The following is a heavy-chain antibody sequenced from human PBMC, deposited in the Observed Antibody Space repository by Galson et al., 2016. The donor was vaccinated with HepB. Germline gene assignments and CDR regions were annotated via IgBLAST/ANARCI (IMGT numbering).Heavy chain of an antibody. CDR1: GYTFRNYV. V-gene: IGHV1-69*13. CDR3: ARSAPSGLNHHYYYGMDV. CDR2: IIPMFGTP. J-gene: IGHJ6*02. D-gene: IGHD6-13*01. Sequence: SVKVSCKASGYTFRNYVISWARQAPGQGLEWMGGIIPMFGTPYYAHNFRGRVTINADESTSTGYMALSSLRSEDTAVYYCARSAPSGLNHHYYYGMDVWGQGTTVTVSS.